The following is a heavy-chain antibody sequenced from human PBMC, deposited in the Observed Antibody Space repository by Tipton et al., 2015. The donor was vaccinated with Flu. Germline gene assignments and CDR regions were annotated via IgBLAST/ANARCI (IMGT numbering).Heavy chain of an antibody. J-gene: IGHJ4*02. CDR1: GFTFDNYW. Sequence: QLVQSGGGLVQPGGSLILSCAASGFTFDNYWMSWVRQAPGKGPEWVANINQGGSEKYYVDSVKGRFTISRDNAKNSLYLQMNSLRAEDTAVYYCARDKLVGATKFDYWGQGILVTVSS. V-gene: IGHV3-7*01. D-gene: IGHD1-26*01. CDR2: INQGGSEK. CDR3: ARDKLVGATKFDY.